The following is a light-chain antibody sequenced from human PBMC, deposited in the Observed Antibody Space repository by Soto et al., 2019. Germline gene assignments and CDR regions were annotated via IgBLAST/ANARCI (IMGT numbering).Light chain of an antibody. CDR3: QQYDSSPPTT. CDR1: QSVSSSY. Sequence: EIVLTQSPGTLALSPGERATLSCRASQSVSSSYLAWYQQKPGQAPRLLIYGASSRATGIPDRFSGSGSGTDFTLTISRLEPEDFAVYYCQQYDSSPPTTFGQRTRLEIK. V-gene: IGKV3-20*01. J-gene: IGKJ5*01. CDR2: GAS.